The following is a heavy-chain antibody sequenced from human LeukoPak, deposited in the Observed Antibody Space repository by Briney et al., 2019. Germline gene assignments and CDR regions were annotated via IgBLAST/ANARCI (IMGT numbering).Heavy chain of an antibody. V-gene: IGHV5-51*03. CDR2: IYAGESDT. J-gene: IGHJ5*02. Sequence: GESLKISCKASGYTFTNYWIGWVRQMPGKGLEWIGSIYAGESDTRYSPSVHGQVTISADKSITTAYLHWSSLRPSDTGIYYCARRPASVGGGFDPWGQGTLVTVSS. D-gene: IGHD3-16*01. CDR3: ARRPASVGGGFDP. CDR1: GYTFTNYW.